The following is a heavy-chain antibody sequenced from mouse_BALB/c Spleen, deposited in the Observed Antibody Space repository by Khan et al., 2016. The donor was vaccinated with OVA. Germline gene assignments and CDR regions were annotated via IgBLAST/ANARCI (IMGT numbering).Heavy chain of an antibody. V-gene: IGHV1S41*01. Sequence: DLVKPGTSVKLSCKASGYTFTSYWINWIKQRPGQGLEWIGRIGPGSSNTYYNEMFKGKAALTVDTSSSIAYIQLSSLSSEDSAVYFCARVNYYGRSCYAMDYWGQGTSVTVSS. CDR2: IGPGSSNT. CDR1: GYTFTSYW. CDR3: ARVNYYGRSCYAMDY. J-gene: IGHJ4*01. D-gene: IGHD1-1*01.